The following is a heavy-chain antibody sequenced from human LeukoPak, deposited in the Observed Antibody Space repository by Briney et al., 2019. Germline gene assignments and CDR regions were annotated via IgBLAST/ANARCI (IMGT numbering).Heavy chain of an antibody. D-gene: IGHD1-26*01. J-gene: IGHJ4*02. Sequence: GGSLRLSCTVSGFAFSGYAMSWVRQAPGKGPEWVSSIGARGDVTYSADSVKGRFPISRDNSKRTLFLQMNSLRAEDTAVYYCAKVHYTASFPGSFPGRNYFDSWGQGSLVTVSP. V-gene: IGHV3-23*01. CDR2: IGARGDVT. CDR1: GFAFSGYA. CDR3: AKVHYTASFPGSFPGRNYFDS.